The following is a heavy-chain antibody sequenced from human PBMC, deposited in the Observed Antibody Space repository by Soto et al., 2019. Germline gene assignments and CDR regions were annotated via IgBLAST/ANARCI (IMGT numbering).Heavy chain of an antibody. J-gene: IGHJ6*03. CDR2: IYPGDSDT. D-gene: IGHD6-19*01. CDR1: GYSFTSYW. CDR3: ARHNGWNYYYYYMDV. V-gene: IGHV5-51*01. Sequence: PGESLKISCKGSGYSFTSYWIGWVRQMPGKGLEWMGIIYPGDSDTRYSPSFQGQVTISADKSISTAYLQWSSLKASDTAMYYCARHNGWNYYYYYMDVWGKGTTVTVSS.